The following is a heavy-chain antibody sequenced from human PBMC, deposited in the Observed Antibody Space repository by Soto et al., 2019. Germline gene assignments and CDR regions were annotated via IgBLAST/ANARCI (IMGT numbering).Heavy chain of an antibody. CDR3: AKDGRGSGSHYNSFGY. CDR2: IYSTGTT. CDR1: GFTVGNNY. D-gene: IGHD3-10*01. J-gene: IGHJ4*02. Sequence: EVQLVESGGGLIQPGGSLKLYCAASGFTVGNNYMSWVGQAPGKGLEWVSLIYSTGTTKYADSVKGRFTVSRDNAKNTLYLQMNSLRAEDTAVYYCAKDGRGSGSHYNSFGYWGQGTLVTVSS. V-gene: IGHV3-53*01.